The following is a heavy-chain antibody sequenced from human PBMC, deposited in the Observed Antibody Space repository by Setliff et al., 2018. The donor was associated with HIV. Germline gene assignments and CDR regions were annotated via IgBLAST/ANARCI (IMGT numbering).Heavy chain of an antibody. CDR1: GGTFSSYA. J-gene: IGHJ3*02. V-gene: IGHV1-69*05. CDR2: IIPAFGTA. Sequence: ASVKVSCKTSGGTFSSYAVSWARQAPGQGLEWMGGIIPAFGTANYAQKFQGRVTITTDESTSTAYMELSGLRSEDTAVYFCARVPYRSAWFSGGHDAFDIWGQGTMVTVSS. CDR3: ARVPYRSAWFSGGHDAFDI. D-gene: IGHD6-19*01.